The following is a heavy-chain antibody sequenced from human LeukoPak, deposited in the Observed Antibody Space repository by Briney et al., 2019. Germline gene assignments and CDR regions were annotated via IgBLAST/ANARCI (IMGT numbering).Heavy chain of an antibody. Sequence: KTSETLSLTCAVYGGSFSGYYWSWIRQPPGKGLEWIGEINHSGSTNYNPSLKSRVTISVDTSKNQFSLKLSSVTAADTAVYYCARVVSGYRDPYYYYYYYMDVWGKGTTVTVSS. CDR3: ARVVSGYRDPYYYYYYYMDV. CDR2: INHSGST. V-gene: IGHV4-34*01. CDR1: GGSFSGYY. D-gene: IGHD3-22*01. J-gene: IGHJ6*03.